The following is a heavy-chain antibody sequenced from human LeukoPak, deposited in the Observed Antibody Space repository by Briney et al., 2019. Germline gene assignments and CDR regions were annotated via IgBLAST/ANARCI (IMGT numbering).Heavy chain of an antibody. CDR3: ARGPRGGNWNEALDY. CDR1: GYSFTTYW. CDR2: FYPGDSDN. V-gene: IGHV5-51*01. J-gene: IGHJ4*02. D-gene: IGHD1-1*01. Sequence: GESLKISCKASGYSFTTYWIGWVRQMPGEGLEWMGMFYPGDSDNRYSPSFEGQVTISADRSITTAYLQWSSLKASDTAMYYCARGPRGGNWNEALDYWGQGTLVTVFS.